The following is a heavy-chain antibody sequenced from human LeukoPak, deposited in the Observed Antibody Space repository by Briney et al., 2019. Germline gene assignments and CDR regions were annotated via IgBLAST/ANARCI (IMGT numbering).Heavy chain of an antibody. CDR1: GFTFSSYA. CDR2: IGGSGANR. V-gene: IGHV3-23*01. D-gene: IGHD1-26*01. CDR3: ATMGWGHYYYDLDV. J-gene: IGHJ6*02. Sequence: PGGSLRLSCAASGFTFSSYAMTWVRQAPGKGLEWVSTIGGSGANRYHADSVKGRFTISRDNSKNTVDLQMNSLRAEDTAVYYCATMGWGHYYYDLDVWGQGIMVTVSS.